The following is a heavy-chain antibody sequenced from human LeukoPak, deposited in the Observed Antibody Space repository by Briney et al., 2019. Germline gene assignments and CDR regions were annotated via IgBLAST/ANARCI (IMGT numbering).Heavy chain of an antibody. D-gene: IGHD6-13*01. CDR3: ARDIGSAARGR. CDR2: IFDTGST. CDR1: GGSISTIPLY. Sequence: SETLSLTCTVSGGSISTIPLYWGWIRQPPGKGLEWIGSIFDTGSTYDNPSLKSRVTVSVDTSRNQFSLKLSSVTAADTAVYYCARDIGSAARGRWGQGTLLTVSS. J-gene: IGHJ4*02. V-gene: IGHV4-39*02.